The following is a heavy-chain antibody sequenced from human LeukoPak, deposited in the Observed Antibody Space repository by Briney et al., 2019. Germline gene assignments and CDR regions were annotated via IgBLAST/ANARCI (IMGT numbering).Heavy chain of an antibody. V-gene: IGHV3-9*01. D-gene: IGHD6-19*01. CDR2: ISWNSGTI. CDR1: GFTFYNYA. CDR3: ARAYKDRSLAGKKEFFQH. J-gene: IGHJ1*01. Sequence: GGSLRLSCAASGFTFYNYAMNWVRQVPGKGLEWISLISWNSGTIGYADSVKGRFTISRDNANNFLYLQMNSLRAEDTALYYCARAYKDRSLAGKKEFFQHWGQGTLVTVSS.